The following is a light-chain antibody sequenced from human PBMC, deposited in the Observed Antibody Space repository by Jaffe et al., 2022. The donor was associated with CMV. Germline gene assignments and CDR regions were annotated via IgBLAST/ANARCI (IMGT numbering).Light chain of an antibody. V-gene: IGKV3-15*01. CDR1: QSVGSK. CDR2: DVS. J-gene: IGKJ1*01. CDR3: QQYSSRPPWT. Sequence: EIVMRQSPATLFESPGERVTLSCRASQSVGSKLAWYQQRPGQAPRLLIYDVSSRATGIPARFSGSGSGTEFTLTISSLQSEDFAVYFCQQYSSRPPWTFGQGTRVEMK.